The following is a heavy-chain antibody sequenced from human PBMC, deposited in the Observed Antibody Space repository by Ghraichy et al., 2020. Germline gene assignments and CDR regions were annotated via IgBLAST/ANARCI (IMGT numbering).Heavy chain of an antibody. D-gene: IGHD1-1*01. CDR1: GFTYNNYV. Sequence: GESLNISCAGSGFTYNNYVVTWVRQTPGEGLEWVSSIGGSGLNRYYADFVKGRFTISRDNSKNMVFLQMNSLRAEDTAVYYCARDLLIYRQLSTDAFDIWGQGTMVTVSS. CDR3: ARDLLIYRQLSTDAFDI. J-gene: IGHJ3*02. V-gene: IGHV3-23*01. CDR2: IGGSGLNR.